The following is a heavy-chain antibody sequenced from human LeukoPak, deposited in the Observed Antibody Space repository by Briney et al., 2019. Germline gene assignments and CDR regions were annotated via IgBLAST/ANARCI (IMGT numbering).Heavy chain of an antibody. V-gene: IGHV4-61*02. CDR2: IYTSGST. CDR3: ARGGSSWRDLEFDP. Sequence: SETLSLTCTVSGGSISSGSYYWSWIRQPAGKGLEWIGRIYTSGSTNYNPSLKSRVTISVDTSKNQFSLKLSSVTAADTAVYYCARGGSSWRDLEFDPWGQGTLVTVSS. J-gene: IGHJ5*02. CDR1: GGSISSGSYY. D-gene: IGHD6-13*01.